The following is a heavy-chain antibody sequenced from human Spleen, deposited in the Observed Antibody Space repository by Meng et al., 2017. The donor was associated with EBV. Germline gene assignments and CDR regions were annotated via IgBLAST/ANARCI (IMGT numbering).Heavy chain of an antibody. D-gene: IGHD3-10*01. CDR3: ASESGRGFTPDY. CDR1: GGTFRSDA. J-gene: IGHJ4*02. Sequence: QGQVVQSGAELKNPGSSVKVSCKTAGGTFRSDAISWVRQAPGQGLEWMGGLIPLSDAPHYAQKFQGRVTITADESTSTHYLDLSGLRAEDTAVYYCASESGRGFTPDYWGQGTLVTVSS. V-gene: IGHV1-69*01. CDR2: LIPLSDAP.